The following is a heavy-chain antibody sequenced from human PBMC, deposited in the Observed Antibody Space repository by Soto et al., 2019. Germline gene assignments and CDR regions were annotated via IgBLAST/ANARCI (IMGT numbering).Heavy chain of an antibody. J-gene: IGHJ4*02. V-gene: IGHV1-24*01. CDR1: GYTLTELS. CDR3: ATVQLGGFSGIRYFDWLLRN. D-gene: IGHD3-9*01. Sequence: ASVKVSCKVSGYTLTELSMHWVRQAPGKGLEWMGGFDPEDGETIYAQKFQGRVTMTEDTSTDTAYMELSSLRSEDTAVYYCATVQLGGFSGIRYFDWLLRNWGQGTLVTVSS. CDR2: FDPEDGET.